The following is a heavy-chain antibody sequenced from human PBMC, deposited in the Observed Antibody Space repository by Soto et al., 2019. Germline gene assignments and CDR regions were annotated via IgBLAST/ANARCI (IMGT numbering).Heavy chain of an antibody. CDR2: ISSSSSYI. V-gene: IGHV3-21*01. D-gene: IGHD6-19*01. Sequence: EVQLVESGGGLVKPGGSLRLSCAASGFTFSSYSMNWVRQAPGKGLEWVSSISSSSSYIYYADSVKGRFTISRDNARNTLYLQMISLRAEDTAVYYCASVSGSSRMYYFDYWGQGTLVTVSS. J-gene: IGHJ4*02. CDR3: ASVSGSSRMYYFDY. CDR1: GFTFSSYS.